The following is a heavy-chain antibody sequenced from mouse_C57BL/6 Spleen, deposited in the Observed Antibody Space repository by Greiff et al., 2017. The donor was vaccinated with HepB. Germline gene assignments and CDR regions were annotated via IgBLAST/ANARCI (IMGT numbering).Heavy chain of an antibody. CDR3: ARDGDSSGPYYAMDY. V-gene: IGHV5-4*01. D-gene: IGHD3-2*02. Sequence: EVQRVESGGGLVKPGGSLKLSCAASGFTFSSYAMSWVRQTPEKRLEWVATISDGGSYTYYPDNVKGRFTISRDNAKNNLYLQMSHLKSEDTAMYYCARDGDSSGPYYAMDYWGQGTSVTVSS. J-gene: IGHJ4*01. CDR2: ISDGGSYT. CDR1: GFTFSSYA.